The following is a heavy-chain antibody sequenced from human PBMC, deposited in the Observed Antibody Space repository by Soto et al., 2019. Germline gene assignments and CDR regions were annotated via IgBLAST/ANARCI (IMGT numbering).Heavy chain of an antibody. D-gene: IGHD4-4*01. Sequence: QVQLVQSGAEVKKPGASVKVSCKASGYTFTSYGISWVRQAPGQGLEWMGWISAYNGNTNYAQKLQGRVTMTTDTTTSTAYMELRSLRSDDTAVYYCARKVTYSRPNPYNWFDPWVHGTLVTVSS. V-gene: IGHV1-18*01. J-gene: IGHJ5*02. CDR2: ISAYNGNT. CDR3: ARKVTYSRPNPYNWFDP. CDR1: GYTFTSYG.